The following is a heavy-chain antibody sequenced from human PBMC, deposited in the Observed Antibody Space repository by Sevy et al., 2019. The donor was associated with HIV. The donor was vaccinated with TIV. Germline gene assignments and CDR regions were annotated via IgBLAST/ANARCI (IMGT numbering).Heavy chain of an antibody. CDR1: GFTFSDYY. CDR3: ARTLSGAFDI. J-gene: IGHJ3*02. V-gene: IGHV3-11*01. Sequence: GGSLRLSCGAAGFTFSDYYMSWIRQVPGKGLEWISDILSSGYITYYADSVKGRFTISRDNAKMSLFLQMNSLRADDTALYYCARTLSGAFDIWGQRTMVTVSS. CDR2: ILSSGYIT. D-gene: IGHD1-26*01.